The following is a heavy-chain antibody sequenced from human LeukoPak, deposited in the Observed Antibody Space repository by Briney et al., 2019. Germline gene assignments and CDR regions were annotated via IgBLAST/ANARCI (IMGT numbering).Heavy chain of an antibody. Sequence: GGSLRLSCEASGFTFNGHWMHWVRQVPGKGLVWVSRINSDGSRTTYADSVKGRFTISRDNAKNTLFMQMNSLRAEDTAVYYCASLLLCYGCSSSSDSFDIWGQGTMVTVSS. CDR3: ASLLLCYGCSSSSDSFDI. CDR2: INSDGSRT. V-gene: IGHV3-74*01. D-gene: IGHD6-6*01. J-gene: IGHJ3*02. CDR1: GFTFNGHW.